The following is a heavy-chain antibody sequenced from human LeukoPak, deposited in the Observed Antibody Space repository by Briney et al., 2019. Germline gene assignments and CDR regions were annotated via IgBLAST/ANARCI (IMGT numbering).Heavy chain of an antibody. CDR2: IYTSGST. CDR3: ARDIFGLVSRDYYYYYMDV. D-gene: IGHD3-3*01. Sequence: SETLSLTCTVSGGSISSASYYWSWIRQPAGKGLEWIGRIYTSGSTNYSPSLRSRVTISVDTSKNEFSLKLSSVTAADTAVYYCARDIFGLVSRDYYYYYMDVWGKGTTVTISS. J-gene: IGHJ6*03. V-gene: IGHV4-61*02. CDR1: GGSISSASYY.